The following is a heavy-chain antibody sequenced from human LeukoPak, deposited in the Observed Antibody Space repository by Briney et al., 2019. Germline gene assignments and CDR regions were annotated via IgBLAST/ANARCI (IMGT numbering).Heavy chain of an antibody. Sequence: GESLKISCKGSGYSFTSNWIGWVRQMPGKGLEWMGIIYPGDSDTRYSPSFQGQVTFSADKSINTAYLQWSSLKASDTAMYYCARRPEAARREYYFDYWAREPWSPSPQ. CDR1: GYSFTSNW. CDR3: ARRPEAARREYYFDY. D-gene: IGHD6-6*01. J-gene: IGHJ4*02. V-gene: IGHV5-51*01. CDR2: IYPGDSDT.